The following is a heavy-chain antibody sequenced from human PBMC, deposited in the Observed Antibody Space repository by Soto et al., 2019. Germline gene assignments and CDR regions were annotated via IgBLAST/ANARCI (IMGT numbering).Heavy chain of an antibody. D-gene: IGHD6-6*01. CDR3: ARAESSSSEGFDY. CDR1: GVSISNYF. Sequence: LSLTCNVSGVSISNYFWSWIRQPPGKGLEWIGHISSRGRTNYNPSLQSRVTISGDTSKNHLSLKLTSVTAADTAVYFCARAESSSSEGFDYWGRGTLVTVSS. V-gene: IGHV4-59*01. CDR2: ISSRGRT. J-gene: IGHJ4*02.